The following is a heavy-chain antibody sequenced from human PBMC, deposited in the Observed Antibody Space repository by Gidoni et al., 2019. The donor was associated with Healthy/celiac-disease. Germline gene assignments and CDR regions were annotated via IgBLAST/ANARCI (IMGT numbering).Heavy chain of an antibody. CDR2: ISAYNGNT. D-gene: IGHD2-2*01. Sequence: QVQLVQSGAEVTKPGASVQVSCKASGYTFTSYGISWFRQAPGQGLEWMGGISAYNGNTNYAQKLQGRVTMTTDTSTSTAYMELRSLRSDETAVDYCARDEDCSSTSCPLGDAFDIWGQGTMXTVSS. CDR3: ARDEDCSSTSCPLGDAFDI. J-gene: IGHJ3*02. CDR1: GYTFTSYG. V-gene: IGHV1-18*01.